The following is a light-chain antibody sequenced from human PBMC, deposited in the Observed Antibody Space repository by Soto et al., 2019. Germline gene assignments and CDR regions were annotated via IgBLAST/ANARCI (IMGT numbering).Light chain of an antibody. J-gene: IGKJ2*01. CDR2: GAF. Sequence: EIVLTQSPGTLSLSPGERATLSCRASQSVSSSYLAWYQQNPGQAPTLLIYGAFSRATGIPDRFSASGSGADFTLTISRLEPEDFAVYYCHQYGSSAYTFGQGTQLEIK. CDR3: HQYGSSAYT. V-gene: IGKV3-20*01. CDR1: QSVSSSY.